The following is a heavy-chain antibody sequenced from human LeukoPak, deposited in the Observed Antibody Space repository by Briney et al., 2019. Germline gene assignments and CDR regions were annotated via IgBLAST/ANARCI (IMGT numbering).Heavy chain of an antibody. CDR3: ALKAGLPAYDV. D-gene: IGHD3-10*01. V-gene: IGHV3-53*01. J-gene: IGHJ3*01. CDR2: IYTGGST. CDR1: GFTVSSSY. Sequence: PGGSLRLSCAASGFTVSSSYMSWVRQAPGKGLEWVSAIYTGGSTYYADSVKGRFTISRDNSKNTLYLQMNSLRAEDTAVYYYALKAGLPAYDVWGQGTMVTVSS.